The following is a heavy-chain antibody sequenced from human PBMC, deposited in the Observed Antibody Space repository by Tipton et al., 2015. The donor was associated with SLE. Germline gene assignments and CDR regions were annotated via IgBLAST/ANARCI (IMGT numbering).Heavy chain of an antibody. CDR3: ASRGSSSVGEYYYGMDV. CDR2: IIPIFGTA. Sequence: QLVQSGAEVKKPGSSVKVSCKASGGTFSSYAISWVRQAPGQGLEWMGGIIPIFGTANYAQKFQGRVTITADESTSTAYMELSSLRSEDTAVYYCASRGSSSVGEYYYGMDVWGQGTTVTVSS. J-gene: IGHJ6*02. D-gene: IGHD6-6*01. CDR1: GGTFSSYA. V-gene: IGHV1-69*01.